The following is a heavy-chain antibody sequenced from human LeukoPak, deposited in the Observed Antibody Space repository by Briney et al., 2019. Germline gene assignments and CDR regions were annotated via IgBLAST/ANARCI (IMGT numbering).Heavy chain of an antibody. V-gene: IGHV3-7*01. CDR1: EFTFSTYW. CDR2: INQDGSGT. J-gene: IGHJ4*02. CDR3: ARVETAHYYDSSGPGEL. Sequence: GGSLRLSCAASEFTFSTYWMSWVRQAPGKGLEWVAHINQDGSGTYYVGSAKGRFTISRDNAKKSVYLQMNSLGAEDTGVCYCARVETAHYYDSSGPGELWGEGTVV. D-gene: IGHD3-22*01.